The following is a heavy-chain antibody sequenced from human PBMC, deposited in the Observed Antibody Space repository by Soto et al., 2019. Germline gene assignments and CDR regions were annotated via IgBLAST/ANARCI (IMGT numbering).Heavy chain of an antibody. V-gene: IGHV1-8*01. Sequence: EASVKFSCKASGYTFTSYDINWVRQATGQGLEWLGWMNPNSGDTGYAQKLQGRVTMTRNTSISTAYMELSSLRSDDTAVYYCTRRALVDVWGQGTTVTVSS. CDR3: TRRALVDV. CDR1: GYTFTSYD. CDR2: MNPNSGDT. D-gene: IGHD2-15*01. J-gene: IGHJ6*02.